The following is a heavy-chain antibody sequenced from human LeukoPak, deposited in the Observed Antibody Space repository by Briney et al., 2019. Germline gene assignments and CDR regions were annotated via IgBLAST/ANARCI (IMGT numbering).Heavy chain of an antibody. CDR2: IIPIFGTA. D-gene: IGHD2-2*02. V-gene: IGHV1-69*05. CDR3: ASRYCSSTSCYTGHYFDY. CDR1: GGTFSSYA. J-gene: IGHJ4*02. Sequence: GASVKVSCKASGGTFSSYAISWVRQAPGQGLEWMGGIIPIFGTANYAQKFQGRVTITTDESTSTAYMELSSLRSEDTAVYYCASRYCSSTSCYTGHYFDYWGQGTLVTVSS.